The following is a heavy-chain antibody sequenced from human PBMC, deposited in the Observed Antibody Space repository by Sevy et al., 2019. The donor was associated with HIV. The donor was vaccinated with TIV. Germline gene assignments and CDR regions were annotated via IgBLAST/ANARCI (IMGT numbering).Heavy chain of an antibody. V-gene: IGHV4-39*01. J-gene: IGHJ4*02. D-gene: IGHD3-10*01. Sequence: SETLSLTCTVSGGSISSSGSYWGWIRQPPGKWLEWIGSMYYSGSTYHSPSLKTRITISVDTSKNQFSLRLSSVIAADTAVYYCARHRDYVTMVRGIDQWGQGTLVTVSS. CDR1: GGSISSSGSY. CDR2: MYYSGST. CDR3: ARHRDYVTMVRGIDQ.